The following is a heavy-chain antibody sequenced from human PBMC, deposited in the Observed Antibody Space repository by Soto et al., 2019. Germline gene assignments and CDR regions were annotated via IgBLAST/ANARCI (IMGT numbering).Heavy chain of an antibody. CDR2: IDWDDDK. J-gene: IGHJ4*02. CDR1: GFSLSTSGMC. Sequence: SGPTLVNPTQTLTLTCTFSGFSLSTSGMCVSWIRQPPGKALEWLARIDWDDDKYYSTSLKTRLTISKDTSKNQVVLTMTNMDPVDTATYYCARIRRGSSWYDFDYWGQGTLVTVSS. D-gene: IGHD6-13*01. V-gene: IGHV2-70*11. CDR3: ARIRRGSSWYDFDY.